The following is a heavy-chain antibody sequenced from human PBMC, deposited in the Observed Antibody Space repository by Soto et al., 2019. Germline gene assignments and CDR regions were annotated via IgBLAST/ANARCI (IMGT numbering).Heavy chain of an antibody. Sequence: PSETLSLTCTVSGGSVSSGSYYWSWIRQPPGKGLEWIGYIYYSGSTNYNPSLKSRVTISVDTSKNQFSLKLSSVTAADTAVYYCARDSRSREPYYYYGMDVWGQGTTVTVSS. J-gene: IGHJ6*02. CDR2: IYYSGST. V-gene: IGHV4-61*01. CDR1: GGSVSSGSYY. D-gene: IGHD2-2*01. CDR3: ARDSRSREPYYYYGMDV.